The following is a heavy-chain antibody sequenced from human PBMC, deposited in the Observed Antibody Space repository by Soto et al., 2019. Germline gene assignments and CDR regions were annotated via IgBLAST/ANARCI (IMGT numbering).Heavy chain of an antibody. Sequence: SETLSLTCAVSGGSISSSNWWSWVRQPPGKGLEWIGEIYHSGNTNYNPSLKSRVTMAVDKSRNQFSLKLSFVPAADRAVYYWGRRWGGGRVDYWGQGTLVTVSS. D-gene: IGHD3-10*01. CDR2: IYHSGNT. J-gene: IGHJ4*02. V-gene: IGHV4-4*02. CDR1: GGSISSSNW. CDR3: GRRWGGGRVDY.